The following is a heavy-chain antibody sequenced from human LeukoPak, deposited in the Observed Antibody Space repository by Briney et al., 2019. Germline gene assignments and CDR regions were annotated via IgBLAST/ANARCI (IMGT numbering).Heavy chain of an antibody. Sequence: ASVKVSCKASGYTFTSYDINWVRQATGQGLEWMGSMNPNSGNTGYAQKFQGRVTMTRNTSISTAYMELSSLRSEDTAVYYCARGAGNFGSLGVNYWGQGTLVTVSS. CDR3: ARGAGNFGSLGVNY. D-gene: IGHD3-3*01. CDR2: MNPNSGNT. J-gene: IGHJ4*02. V-gene: IGHV1-8*01. CDR1: GYTFTSYD.